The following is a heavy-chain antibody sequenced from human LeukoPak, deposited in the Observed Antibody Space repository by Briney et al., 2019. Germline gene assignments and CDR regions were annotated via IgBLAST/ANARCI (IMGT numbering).Heavy chain of an antibody. V-gene: IGHV4-59*12. D-gene: IGHD3-22*01. CDR1: GGSISSYY. J-gene: IGHJ3*02. CDR2: IYHSGST. Sequence: SETLSLTCTVSGGSISSYYWSWIRQSPGKGLEWIGSIYHSGSTYYNPSLKSRVTISVDTSKNQFSLKLISVTAADTAVYYCVRANYYDSSGYSRGAFDIWGQGTMVTVSS. CDR3: VRANYYDSSGYSRGAFDI.